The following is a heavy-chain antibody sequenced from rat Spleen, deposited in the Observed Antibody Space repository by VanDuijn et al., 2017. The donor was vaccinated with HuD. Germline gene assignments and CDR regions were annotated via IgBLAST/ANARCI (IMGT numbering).Heavy chain of an antibody. V-gene: IGHV5S14*01. Sequence: VQLVESGGGLVQPGRSLKLSCAATGFTFNNYGMALVRQTPTEGLEWVASIITGGGNTYYRDSVKGRFTISRDNAKNTQYLQMDSLRSEDKATYYCARALTTEGYYFDYWVQGVMVTVSS. CDR3: ARALTTEGYYFDY. J-gene: IGHJ2*01. CDR1: GFTFNNYG. D-gene: IGHD1-10*01. CDR2: IITGGGNT.